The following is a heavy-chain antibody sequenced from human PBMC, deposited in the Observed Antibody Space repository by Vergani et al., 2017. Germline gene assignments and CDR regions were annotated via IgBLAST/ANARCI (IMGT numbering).Heavy chain of an antibody. CDR2: IGTAGDT. Sequence: EVQMVESGGGLVKPGGSLRLSCVASGFTFSHYSMNWVRQAPGKGLEWVSAIGTAGDTYYPGSVKGRFTISRENAKNSLYLQMNGLRAGDTAVYYCVRDVRVSRTWGQGTLVAVSS. CDR3: VRDVRVSRT. CDR1: GFTFSHYS. V-gene: IGHV3-13*01. J-gene: IGHJ3*01.